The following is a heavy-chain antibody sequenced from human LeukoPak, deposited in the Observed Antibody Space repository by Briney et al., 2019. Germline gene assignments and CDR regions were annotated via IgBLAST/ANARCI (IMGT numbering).Heavy chain of an antibody. CDR1: GGSISSYY. CDR3: ARQQLVQPIDY. Sequence: PSETLSLTCTVSGGSISSYYWSWIRQPPGKGLEWIGYIYYSGTTNYNPSLKSRVTISVDTSKNQFSLRLSSVTAADTAVYYCARQQLVQPIDYWGQGTLVTVSS. J-gene: IGHJ4*02. D-gene: IGHD6-13*01. V-gene: IGHV4-59*01. CDR2: IYYSGTT.